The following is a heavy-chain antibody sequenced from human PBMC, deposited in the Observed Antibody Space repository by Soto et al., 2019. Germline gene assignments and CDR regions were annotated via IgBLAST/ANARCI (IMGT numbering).Heavy chain of an antibody. CDR2: ISYDGSNK. CDR3: ARDRGNSLDY. Sequence: QVQLVESGGGVVQPGRSLRLSCAASGFTFSSYAMHWVRQAPGKGLVWVAVISYDGSNKYYADSVKGRFTISRDNSKNTLYLQMNSLRAEDTAVYYCARDRGNSLDYWGQGTLVTVSS. D-gene: IGHD1-7*01. CDR1: GFTFSSYA. J-gene: IGHJ4*02. V-gene: IGHV3-30-3*01.